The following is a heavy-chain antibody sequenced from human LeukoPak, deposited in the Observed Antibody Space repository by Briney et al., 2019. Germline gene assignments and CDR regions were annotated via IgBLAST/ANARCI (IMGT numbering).Heavy chain of an antibody. CDR1: GFTFGDDG. Sequence: GGSLRLSCTASGFTFGDDGMSWFRQAPGKGLEWVGFIRSKAYGGTAEYAASVKGRFTVSRDGSKSIAYLEMKSLKIEDTAVYYCSRDFWQLGFDYWGQGTLVTVSS. D-gene: IGHD3-3*01. J-gene: IGHJ4*02. CDR3: SRDFWQLGFDY. V-gene: IGHV3-49*01. CDR2: IRSKAYGGTA.